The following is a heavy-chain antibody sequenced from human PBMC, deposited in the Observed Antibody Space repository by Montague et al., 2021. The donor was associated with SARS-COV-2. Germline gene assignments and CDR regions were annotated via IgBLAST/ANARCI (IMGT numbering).Heavy chain of an antibody. V-gene: IGHV4-61*02. CDR3: ARGGGSGGQRANYFDY. D-gene: IGHD2-15*01. CDR1: GGSISSGSYY. CDR2: IYISGTT. J-gene: IGHJ4*02. Sequence: TLSLTCTVSGGSISSGSYYWSWIRQPAGKGLEWIGRIYISGTTNYNPSLKSRVTISVDTSKNQFSLKLSSVTAADTAVHYCARGGGSGGQRANYFDYWGQGTLVSVSS.